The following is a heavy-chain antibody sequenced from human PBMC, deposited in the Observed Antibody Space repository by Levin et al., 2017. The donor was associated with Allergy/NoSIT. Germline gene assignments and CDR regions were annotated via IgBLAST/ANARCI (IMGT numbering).Heavy chain of an antibody. CDR2: IGTAGDT. J-gene: IGHJ4*02. V-gene: IGHV3-13*01. Sequence: GGSLRLSCAASGFTFSSYDMHWVRQATGKGLEWVSAIGTAGDTYYPGSVKGRFTISRENAKNSLYLQMNSLRAGDTAVYYCARGGGYSYGYAFDYWGQGTLVTVSS. CDR1: GFTFSSYD. D-gene: IGHD5-18*01. CDR3: ARGGGYSYGYAFDY.